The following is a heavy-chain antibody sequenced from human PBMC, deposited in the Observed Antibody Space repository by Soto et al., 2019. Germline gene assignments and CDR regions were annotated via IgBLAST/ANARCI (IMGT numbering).Heavy chain of an antibody. V-gene: IGHV1-18*01. CDR1: GHTFDRYG. J-gene: IGHJ6*02. CDR2: ISTYNGNT. CDR3: AREGYCSSGSCALYSHEYFGMDV. Sequence: QVQLVQSGAEVKKPGASVKVSCKASGHTFDRYGISWVRQAPGQGLEWMGWISTYNGNTNYAQKLKGRVTMTTDTFTSTAYMELRSLTSDDTAVYYCAREGYCSSGSCALYSHEYFGMDVWGQGTTVTVSS. D-gene: IGHD2-15*01.